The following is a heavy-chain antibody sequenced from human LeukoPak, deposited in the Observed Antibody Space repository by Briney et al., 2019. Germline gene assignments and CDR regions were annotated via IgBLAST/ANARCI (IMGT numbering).Heavy chain of an antibody. CDR1: GFTLSGYW. J-gene: IGHJ4*02. Sequence: PGGSLRLSCVGSGFTLSGYWMYWVRQPPGEGLMWVSRINFDGSEVTYADSVKGRFTVSRDNAKNTLYLQMGSLRVEDTAVYYCARDLREHDYWGQGTLVTVSS. D-gene: IGHD1/OR15-1a*01. CDR3: ARDLREHDY. V-gene: IGHV3-74*01. CDR2: INFDGSEV.